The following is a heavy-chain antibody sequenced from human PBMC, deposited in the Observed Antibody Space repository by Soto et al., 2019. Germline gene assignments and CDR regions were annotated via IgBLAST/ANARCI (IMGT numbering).Heavy chain of an antibody. CDR2: IARISST. J-gene: IGHJ6*03. Sequence: WETLYITFAVYGGSFSGYYCSWIRQPPGKGGKGLGEIARISSTECTPIHMNRVTIPVTTSKNQFTLKLSSVTAAETAVYYCARGRIAAAGTSHMDVWGKGTTVTVSS. CDR3: ARGRIAAAGTSHMDV. V-gene: IGHV4-34*01. CDR1: GGSFSGYY. D-gene: IGHD6-13*01.